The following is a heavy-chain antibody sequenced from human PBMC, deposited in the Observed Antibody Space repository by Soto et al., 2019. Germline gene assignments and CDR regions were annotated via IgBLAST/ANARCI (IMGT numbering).Heavy chain of an antibody. CDR3: ARASRCKSEYECFAWLDF. J-gene: IGHJ4*02. Sequence: QVLLQESGPGLVKPSETLSLTCTVSGGSISSLYWAWIRQPAGKGLEWIGRIFPSGDSDYNPSLSSRVSMSLETSKNQFSLTVSSVTAADTAVYYCARASRCKSEYECFAWLDFWGQCIPVTVSS. V-gene: IGHV4-4*07. D-gene: IGHD6-6*01. CDR1: GGSISSLY. CDR2: IFPSGDS.